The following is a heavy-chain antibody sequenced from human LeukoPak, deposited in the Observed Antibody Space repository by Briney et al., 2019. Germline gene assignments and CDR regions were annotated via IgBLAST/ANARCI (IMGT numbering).Heavy chain of an antibody. V-gene: IGHV4-4*07. J-gene: IGHJ5*02. CDR1: GGSISSYY. Sequence: PSETLSLTCTVSGGSISSYYWSWIRQPAGKGLEWIGRIYTSGSTNYNPSLKSRVTISVDTSKNQFSLKLSSVTAADTAVYYCASGYDILTGYWFDPWGQGTLVTVSS. D-gene: IGHD3-9*01. CDR2: IYTSGST. CDR3: ASGYDILTGYWFDP.